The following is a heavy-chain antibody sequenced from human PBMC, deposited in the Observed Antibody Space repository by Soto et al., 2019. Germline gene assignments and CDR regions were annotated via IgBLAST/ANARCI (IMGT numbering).Heavy chain of an antibody. CDR2: INHSGST. CDR1: GGSFSGYY. Sequence: QVQLQQWGAGLLKPSETLSLTCAVYGGSFSGYYWSWIRQPPGKGLEWIGEINHSGSTNYNPSLKSRVTISVDTSKNQFSLKLSSVTAADTAVYYCARVRRANYDYIWGSYRWGSYYFDYWGQGTLVTVSS. V-gene: IGHV4-34*01. D-gene: IGHD3-16*02. J-gene: IGHJ4*02. CDR3: ARVRRANYDYIWGSYRWGSYYFDY.